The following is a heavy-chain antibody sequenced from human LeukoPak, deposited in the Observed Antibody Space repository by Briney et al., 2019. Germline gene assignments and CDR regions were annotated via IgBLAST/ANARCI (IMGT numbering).Heavy chain of an antibody. J-gene: IGHJ4*02. V-gene: IGHV4-34*01. CDR3: ARPKGWIWYYFDY. CDR1: GGSFSGYY. CDR2: INHSRST. Sequence: PPETLSLTCAVYGGSFSGYYWSWIRQPPGKGLEWIGEINHSRSTNYNPSLKSRVTISVDTSKNQFSLKLSSVTAADTAVYYCARPKGWIWYYFDYWGQGTLVTVSS. D-gene: IGHD5-12*01.